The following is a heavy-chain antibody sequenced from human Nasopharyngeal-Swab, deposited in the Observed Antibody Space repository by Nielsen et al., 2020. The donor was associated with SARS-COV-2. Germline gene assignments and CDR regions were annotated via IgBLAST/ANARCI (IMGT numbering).Heavy chain of an antibody. J-gene: IGHJ4*02. CDR2: ISASGAST. V-gene: IGHV3-23*01. Sequence: GGSLRLSCAASGFTVSSDFMSWVRQAPGKGLEWVSGISASGASTHYADSVKGRFTISRDDSKNTLYLQMHSLRAEDTAIYYCAKDSDYYYDTRGYFYFDYWGQGTLVTVSS. CDR3: AKDSDYYYDTRGYFYFDY. D-gene: IGHD3-22*01. CDR1: GFTVSSDF.